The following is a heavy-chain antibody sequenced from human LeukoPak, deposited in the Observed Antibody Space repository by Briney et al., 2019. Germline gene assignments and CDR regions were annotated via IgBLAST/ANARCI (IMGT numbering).Heavy chain of an antibody. J-gene: IGHJ5*02. CDR2: IIPNSGGT. V-gene: IGHV1-2*02. CDR1: GYTFTGYY. Sequence: ASVKVSCKASGYTFTGYYMHWVRQAPGQGLEWVGWIIPNSGGTNYAQKFQGRVTMTRDTSISTAYMELSRLRSDDTAVYYCARAITGTTWWFDPWGQGTLVTVSS. D-gene: IGHD1-7*01. CDR3: ARAITGTTWWFDP.